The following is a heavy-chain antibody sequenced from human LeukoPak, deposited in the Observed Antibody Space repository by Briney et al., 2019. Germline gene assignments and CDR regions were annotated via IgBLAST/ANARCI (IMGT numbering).Heavy chain of an antibody. J-gene: IGHJ3*02. CDR1: GFPFTSFW. CDR2: IDQDGSET. D-gene: IGHD3-10*01. CDR3: ARAYGSGTYGAFDI. V-gene: IGHV3-7*03. Sequence: QAGGSLRLSCAASGFPFTSFWMTWVRQAPGNGLEWVASIDQDGSETYYVDSVKGRFTISRDNAKNSLYLQMNSLRVEDTAVYYCARAYGSGTYGAFDIWGQGTKVTVSS.